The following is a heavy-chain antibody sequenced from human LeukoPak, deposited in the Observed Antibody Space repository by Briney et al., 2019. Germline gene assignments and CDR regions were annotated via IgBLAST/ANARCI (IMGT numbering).Heavy chain of an antibody. J-gene: IGHJ4*02. Sequence: GGSLRLPCAASGFTFSRYWMHWVRHAPGKGLVWVSRIGDDGSTTAYADSVKGRFTISRDNAKNSLYLQMNSLRAEDTAVYYCARETYCGGDCYVQYYFDYWGQGTLVTVSS. V-gene: IGHV3-74*01. CDR2: IGDDGSTT. CDR1: GFTFSRYW. D-gene: IGHD2-21*02. CDR3: ARETYCGGDCYVQYYFDY.